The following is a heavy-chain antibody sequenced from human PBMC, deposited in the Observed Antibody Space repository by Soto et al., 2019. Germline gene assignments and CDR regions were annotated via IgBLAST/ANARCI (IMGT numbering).Heavy chain of an antibody. V-gene: IGHV3-7*03. Sequence: GGSLRLSCAVSGFSFSSYWMSWVRQAPGRGLEWVATIAHDGSEKFYVDSVKGRFTISRDNTKNSLYLQMNSLRAEDTAVYYCAKELRYFDPDAFDIWGQGTMVTVSS. D-gene: IGHD3-9*01. CDR3: AKELRYFDPDAFDI. CDR2: IAHDGSEK. CDR1: GFSFSSYW. J-gene: IGHJ3*02.